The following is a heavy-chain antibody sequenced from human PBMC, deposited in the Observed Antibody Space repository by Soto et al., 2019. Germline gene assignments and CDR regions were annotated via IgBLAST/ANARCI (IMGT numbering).Heavy chain of an antibody. J-gene: IGHJ4*02. CDR3: ASRHIAVAGYLAY. D-gene: IGHD6-19*01. V-gene: IGHV4-34*01. Sequence: SETLSLTCAVYGGSFSGYYWSWIRQPPGKGLEWIGEINHSGSTNYNPSLKSRVTISVDTSKNQFSLKLSSVTAADTAGYYCASRHIAVAGYLAYWGQGTLVTVSS. CDR2: INHSGST. CDR1: GGSFSGYY.